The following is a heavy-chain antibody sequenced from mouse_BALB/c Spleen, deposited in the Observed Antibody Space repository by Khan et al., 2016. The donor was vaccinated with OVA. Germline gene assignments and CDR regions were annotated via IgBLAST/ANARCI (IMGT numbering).Heavy chain of an antibody. J-gene: IGHJ2*01. CDR3: ARTCYYYFDY. Sequence: EVELVESGGGLVQPGGSRKLSCAASGFTFSGFGMHWVRQAPEKGLEWVAFISSGSNTIYYADTVKGRFTISRDNPKKTLFLQMTSLRSEDTAMYVYARTCYYYFDYWGQGTTLTVSS. CDR2: ISSGSNTI. D-gene: IGHD2-12*01. V-gene: IGHV5-17*02. CDR1: GFTFSGFG.